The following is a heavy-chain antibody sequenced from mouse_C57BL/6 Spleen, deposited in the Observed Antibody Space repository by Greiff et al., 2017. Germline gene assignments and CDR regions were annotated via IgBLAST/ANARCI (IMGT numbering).Heavy chain of an antibody. D-gene: IGHD2-4*01. Sequence: VQLQQSGAELVRPGSSVKLSCKASGYTFTSYWMHWVKQRPIQGLEWIGNIDTSDSETHYNQKFKDKATLTVDKSSSTAYMQLSSLTSEDSAVYYCARTYDYDGDYYAMDYWGQGTSVTVSS. CDR3: ARTYDYDGDYYAMDY. V-gene: IGHV1-52*01. CDR2: IDTSDSET. CDR1: GYTFTSYW. J-gene: IGHJ4*01.